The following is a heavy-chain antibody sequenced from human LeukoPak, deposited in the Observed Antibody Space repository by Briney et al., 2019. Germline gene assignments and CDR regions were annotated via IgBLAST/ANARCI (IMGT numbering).Heavy chain of an antibody. V-gene: IGHV4-39*07. CDR3: ARVVGVLWLDYMDV. J-gene: IGHJ6*03. Sequence: SETLSLTCTVAGDSISSSTSYWAWIRQSPGKGLEWIGSLYYSGSTYYNPSLKSRLTISVDTSKNQFSLKLSSVTAADTAVYYCARVVGVLWLDYMDVWGKGTTVTISS. CDR2: LYYSGST. CDR1: GDSISSSTSY. D-gene: IGHD3-10*01.